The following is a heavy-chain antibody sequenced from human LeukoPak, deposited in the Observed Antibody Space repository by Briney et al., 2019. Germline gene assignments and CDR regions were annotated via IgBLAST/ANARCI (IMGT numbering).Heavy chain of an antibody. J-gene: IGHJ4*02. CDR2: IYYSGST. CDR3: AWGVTGTDY. D-gene: IGHD1-1*01. Sequence: SETLSLTCTVSGGSISSSSYYWGWIRQPPGKGLEWIGSIYYSGSTYYNPSLKSRVTISVYTSTNQFSLKLSSVTAADTAVYYCAWGVTGTDYWGQGTLVTVSS. CDR1: GGSISSSSYY. V-gene: IGHV4-39*01.